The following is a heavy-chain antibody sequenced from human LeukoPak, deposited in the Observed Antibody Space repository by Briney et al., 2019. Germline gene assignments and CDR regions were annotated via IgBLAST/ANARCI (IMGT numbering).Heavy chain of an antibody. J-gene: IGHJ4*02. V-gene: IGHV3-23*01. CDR2: ITASGDNT. CDR3: AKGNGYTYGRYYFDY. D-gene: IGHD5-18*01. CDR1: GFTFSSYA. Sequence: PGGSLRLSCAASGFTFSSYAMGWVRQAPGKGLEWVSAITASGDNTYYAGSVKGRFTISRDNSKNTLYLQMNSLRAEDTAVYYCAKGNGYTYGRYYFDYWGQGTLVTVSS.